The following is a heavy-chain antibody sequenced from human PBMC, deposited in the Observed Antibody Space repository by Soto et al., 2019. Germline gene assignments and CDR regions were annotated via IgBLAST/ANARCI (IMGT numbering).Heavy chain of an antibody. J-gene: IGHJ4*02. Sequence: GGSLRLSCPASGFTFSNYSMNWARQAPGNGLEWVSSISSSSAYIYYADSVTGRFTISRDTAKNSLYLQMSRLRADYTAVYYCSRGGYCAGDCYPYYFDYWGQGTLVTVSS. D-gene: IGHD2-21*02. V-gene: IGHV3-21*06. CDR1: GFTFSNYS. CDR2: ISSSSAYI. CDR3: SRGGYCAGDCYPYYFDY.